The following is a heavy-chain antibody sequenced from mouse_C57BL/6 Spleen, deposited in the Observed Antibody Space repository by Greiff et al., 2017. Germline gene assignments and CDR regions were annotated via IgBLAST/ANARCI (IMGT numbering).Heavy chain of an antibody. Sequence: QVQLLQPGTELVKPGASVKLSCKASGYTFTSYWMHWVKQRPGQGLEWIGNINPSNGGTNYNEKFKSKATLTVDKSSSTAYMQLSSLTYEDSAVYYCARQLWFYAMDYWGQGTSVTVSS. CDR1: GYTFTSYW. V-gene: IGHV1-53*01. CDR2: INPSNGGT. D-gene: IGHD3-1*01. J-gene: IGHJ4*01. CDR3: ARQLWFYAMDY.